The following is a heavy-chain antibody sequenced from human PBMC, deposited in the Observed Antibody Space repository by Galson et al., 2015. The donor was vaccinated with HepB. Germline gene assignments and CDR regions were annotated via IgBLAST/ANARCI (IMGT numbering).Heavy chain of an antibody. CDR3: ARGQIVVVPAAMRDFDY. V-gene: IGHV3-33*01. CDR1: GFTFSSYG. Sequence: SLRLSCAASGFTFSSYGMHWVRQAPGKGLEWVAVIWYDGSNKYYADSVKGRFTISRDNSKNTLYLQMNSLRAEDTAVYYCARGQIVVVPAAMRDFDYWGQGTLVTVSS. CDR2: IWYDGSNK. D-gene: IGHD2-2*01. J-gene: IGHJ4*02.